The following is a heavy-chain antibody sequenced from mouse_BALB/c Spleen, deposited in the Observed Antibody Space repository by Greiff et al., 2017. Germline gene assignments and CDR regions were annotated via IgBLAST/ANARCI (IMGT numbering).Heavy chain of an antibody. Sequence: EVMLVESGPELVKPGASVKIPCKASGYTFTDYNMDWVKQSHGKSLEWIGDINPNNGGTIYNQKFKGKATLTVDKSSSTAYMELRSLTSEDTAVYYCARPTVVAPYYYAMDYWGQGTSVTVSS. V-gene: IGHV1-18*01. CDR3: ARPTVVAPYYYAMDY. CDR1: GYTFTDYN. CDR2: INPNNGGT. D-gene: IGHD1-1*01. J-gene: IGHJ4*01.